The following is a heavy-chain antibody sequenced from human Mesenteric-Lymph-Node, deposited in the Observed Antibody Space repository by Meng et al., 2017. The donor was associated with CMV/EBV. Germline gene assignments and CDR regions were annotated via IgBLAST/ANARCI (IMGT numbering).Heavy chain of an antibody. V-gene: IGHV3-74*01. Sequence: GESLKISCAASGFTFNTNWMHWVRQAPGKGLEWVSRINSDGGSTNYADFVKGRFSISRDNAKNTLYLEMNSLKPEDTAVYYCAKEAGYYDFVGGMDVWGQGTTVTVSS. D-gene: IGHD3-3*01. CDR1: GFTFNTNW. J-gene: IGHJ6*02. CDR2: INSDGGST. CDR3: AKEAGYYDFVGGMDV.